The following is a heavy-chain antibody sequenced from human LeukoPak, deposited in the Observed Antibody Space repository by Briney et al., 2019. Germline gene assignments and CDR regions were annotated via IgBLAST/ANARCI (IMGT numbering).Heavy chain of an antibody. CDR3: AREYDDSGYYLYYFDY. Sequence: PGGSLRLSCAASGFTFSSYGMHWVRQAPGKGLEWVAVISYDGSNKYYADSVKGRFTISRDNSKNTLYLQMNSLRAEDTAVYYCAREYDDSGYYLYYFDYWGQGTLVTVSS. V-gene: IGHV3-30*19. CDR2: ISYDGSNK. D-gene: IGHD3-22*01. CDR1: GFTFSSYG. J-gene: IGHJ4*02.